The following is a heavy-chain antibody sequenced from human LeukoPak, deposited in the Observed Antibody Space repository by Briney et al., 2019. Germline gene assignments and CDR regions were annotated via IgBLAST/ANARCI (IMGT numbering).Heavy chain of an antibody. D-gene: IGHD5-18*01. CDR3: ARDGVQLWLYYFDY. J-gene: IGHJ4*02. CDR2: INPNGGST. CDR1: GYTFTSYY. V-gene: IGHV1-46*01. Sequence: ASVKVSCKASGYTFTSYYMHWVRQAPGQGLEWMGIINPNGGSTSYAQKFKGRVTMTRDMSTSTVYMELSSLRSEDTAVYYCARDGVQLWLYYFDYWGQGTLVTVSS.